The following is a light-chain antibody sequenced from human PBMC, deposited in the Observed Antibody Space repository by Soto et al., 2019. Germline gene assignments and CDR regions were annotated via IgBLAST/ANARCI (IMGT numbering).Light chain of an antibody. CDR3: MQALQTRT. CDR2: LGS. V-gene: IGKV2-28*01. CDR1: QSLLHSNGYNY. Sequence: MVMTQSPLSLPVTPGEPASISCRSSQSLLHSNGYNYLDWYLQKPGQSPQLLIYLGSYRASGVPDRFSGSGSGTDFTLKISRVEAEDVGVYYCMQALQTRTFGQGTKV. J-gene: IGKJ1*01.